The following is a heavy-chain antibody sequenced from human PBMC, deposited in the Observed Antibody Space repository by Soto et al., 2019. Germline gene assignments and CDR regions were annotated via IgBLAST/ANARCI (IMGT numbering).Heavy chain of an antibody. D-gene: IGHD3-10*01. V-gene: IGHV3-30*03. J-gene: IGHJ6*02. CDR3: SLSGTDYGLWSFYYVDYYWPGGRVV. CDR2: ISYDGSNK. Sequence: QVQLVESGGGVVQPGRSLRLSCAASGFTFSSYGMHWVRQAPGKGLEWVAVISYDGSNKYYADSVKGRFTISRDNSKNAVYLPMIRLRGEEKAEYDVSLSGTDYGLWSFYYVDYYWPGGRVVGGQGLTVTFSS. CDR1: GFTFSSYG.